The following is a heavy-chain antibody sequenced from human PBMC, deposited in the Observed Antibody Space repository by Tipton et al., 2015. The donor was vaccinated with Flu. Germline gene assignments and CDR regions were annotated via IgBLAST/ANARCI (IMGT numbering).Heavy chain of an antibody. CDR2: ITQDGSET. Sequence: AVSGFIFSDYWMHWVRQAPGKGLMYVSRITQDGSETSYADSVRGRFTVSRDNAKNTVYLQMNSLRVDDTAAYYCASHYGSGSNNWLDPWGQGTLVTVSS. CDR3: ASHYGSGSNNWLDP. V-gene: IGHV3-74*01. J-gene: IGHJ5*02. D-gene: IGHD3-10*01. CDR1: GFIFSDYW.